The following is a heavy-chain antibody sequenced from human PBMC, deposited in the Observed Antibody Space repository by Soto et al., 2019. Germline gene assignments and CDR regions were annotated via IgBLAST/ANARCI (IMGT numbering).Heavy chain of an antibody. V-gene: IGHV5-51*01. CDR1: GYSFTQYW. Sequence: GESLNLSCKGSGYSFTQYWISWVRQMPGKGLEWMGIIYPGDSDTRYSPSFQGQVTISADKSISTAYLQWSSLKASDTAMYYCARAYYYDSSGFLFFDYWGQGTLVTVSS. CDR3: ARAYYYDSSGFLFFDY. D-gene: IGHD3-22*01. J-gene: IGHJ4*02. CDR2: IYPGDSDT.